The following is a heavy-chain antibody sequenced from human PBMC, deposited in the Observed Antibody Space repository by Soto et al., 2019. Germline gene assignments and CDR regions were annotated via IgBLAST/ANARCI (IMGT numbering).Heavy chain of an antibody. J-gene: IGHJ6*02. Sequence: QVQLVESGGGVVQPGRSLRLSCAASGFTFNNYGMHWVRQAPGKGLEWLAVIWNDGSNNYYENSVKGRFTISRDNYKNTPYLQMNTLGAGDTAVSSCARRKMPPPTRGAANARGGMDVWGQGTTVTVSS. D-gene: IGHD6-13*01. CDR1: GFTFNNYG. CDR3: ARRKMPPPTRGAANARGGMDV. V-gene: IGHV3-33*01. CDR2: IWNDGSNN.